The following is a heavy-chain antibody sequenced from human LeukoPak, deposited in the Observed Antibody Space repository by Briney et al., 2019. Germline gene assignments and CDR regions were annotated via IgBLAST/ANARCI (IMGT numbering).Heavy chain of an antibody. CDR1: GYTFTSYG. J-gene: IGHJ5*02. V-gene: IGHV1-18*04. CDR2: ISAYNGNT. Sequence: GAPVKVSCKASGYTFTSYGISWVRQAPGQGLEWMGWISAYNGNTNYAQKLQGRVTMTTDTSTSTAYMELRSLRSDDTAVYYCSRRLSLRRGEWFDPWGQGTLVTVSS. D-gene: IGHD2-15*01. CDR3: SRRLSLRRGEWFDP.